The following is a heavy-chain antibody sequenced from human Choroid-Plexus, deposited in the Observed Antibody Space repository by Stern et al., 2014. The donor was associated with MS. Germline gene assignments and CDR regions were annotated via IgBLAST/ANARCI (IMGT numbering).Heavy chain of an antibody. J-gene: IGHJ5*02. CDR3: AKDRQYLTYFFDH. CDR2: VSYDGSNK. V-gene: IGHV3-30*18. CDR1: GFTFGSCA. D-gene: IGHD2/OR15-2a*01. Sequence: AQLVQSGGGLVQHGRPLSLSCVASGFTFGSCAMHWVRQAPGKGLAWVAGVSYDGSNKYYADSVKGRFTISRDNSQNTLYMQMSSLRPEDTAVYYCAKDRQYLTYFFDHWGQGALVTVSS.